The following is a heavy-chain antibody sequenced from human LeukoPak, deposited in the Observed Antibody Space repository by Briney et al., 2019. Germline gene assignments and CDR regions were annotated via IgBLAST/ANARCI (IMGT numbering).Heavy chain of an antibody. CDR1: GFTFSSYA. D-gene: IGHD3-22*01. CDR2: ISGSGGST. Sequence: GGSLRLSCAASGFTFSSYAMSWVRQAPGKGLEWVSAISGSGGSTYYADSVKGRFTISRDNSKNTLYLQMNSLRVEDTAMYYCARGISITMIVVDPIWGQGTLVTVSS. J-gene: IGHJ4*02. CDR3: ARGISITMIVVDPI. V-gene: IGHV3-23*01.